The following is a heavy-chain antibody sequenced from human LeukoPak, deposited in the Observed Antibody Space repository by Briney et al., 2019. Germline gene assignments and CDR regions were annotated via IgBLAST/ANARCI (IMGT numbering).Heavy chain of an antibody. CDR3: AKAVSSSWYSGNFDD. Sequence: GGSLRLSCAASGVTLYDYTMYRVRQSPGEGLEWVSGISWISDSIGYADSVKRRFTISRDNTKNSLYLQMNSLRAEDTALYYCAKAVSSSWYSGNFDDWGQGTLVTVSS. CDR1: GVTLYDYT. D-gene: IGHD6-13*01. V-gene: IGHV3-9*01. J-gene: IGHJ4*02. CDR2: ISWISDSI.